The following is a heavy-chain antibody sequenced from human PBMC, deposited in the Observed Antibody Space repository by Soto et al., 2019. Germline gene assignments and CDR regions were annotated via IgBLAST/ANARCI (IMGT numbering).Heavy chain of an antibody. CDR3: ARQSWGYLGY. J-gene: IGHJ4*02. V-gene: IGHV4-59*08. D-gene: IGHD3-16*01. Sequence: SRSMALTCAVCRGCLRSSYLSWIRQHPGKGLKWIGYIYYSGSTNYNPSLKTRVTISVDTSKNQFSLKLSSVTAADTAVHCCARQSWGYLGYWAQPTLVTVSS. CDR2: IYYSGST. CDR1: RGCLRSSY.